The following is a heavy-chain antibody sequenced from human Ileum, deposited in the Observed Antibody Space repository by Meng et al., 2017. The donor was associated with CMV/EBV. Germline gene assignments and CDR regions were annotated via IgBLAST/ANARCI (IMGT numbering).Heavy chain of an antibody. CDR2: IYTSGTT. J-gene: IGHJ4*02. CDR1: GGSISNCD. D-gene: IGHD3-10*01. CDR3: ARNYGSGNWNFFHY. V-gene: IGHV4-4*07. Sequence: HLQASGPGLLKTSETRSLTCYVSGGSISNCDWSWIRQTAGKGLEWIAHIYTSGTTNYNPSLKSRVTMSVDTSSNQFSLKLTSVTAADTAVYYCARNYGSGNWNFFHYWGQGTLVTVSS.